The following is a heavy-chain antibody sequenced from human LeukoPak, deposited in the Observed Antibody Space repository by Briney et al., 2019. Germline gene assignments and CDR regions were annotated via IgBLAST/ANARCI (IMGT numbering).Heavy chain of an antibody. D-gene: IGHD6-19*01. CDR3: TRALSGCVLCFDY. Sequence: ASAKVSCTASGYTFTSHDINWVRQATGQGLEWLGWMNPNSGNTGYAQKFQGRVTMTRDTSISTAYMELTSLTSEDTAVYYCTRALSGCVLCFDYWGQGTLVTVSS. CDR2: MNPNSGNT. V-gene: IGHV1-8*01. J-gene: IGHJ4*02. CDR1: GYTFTSHD.